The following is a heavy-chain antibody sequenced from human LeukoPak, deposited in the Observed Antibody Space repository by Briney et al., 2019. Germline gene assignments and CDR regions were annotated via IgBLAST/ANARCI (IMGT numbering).Heavy chain of an antibody. J-gene: IGHJ4*02. CDR3: AKDQGSGSYYNLPDY. Sequence: GGSLRLSCAATGFTFSTYCMGWVRQARGKGLGWVSGIGISGVTTSYADSVKGRFTISRDNSKNTLYLEMNSLRAEDTAFYYCAKDQGSGSYYNLPDYWGQGTLVTVSS. V-gene: IGHV3-23*01. D-gene: IGHD3-10*01. CDR1: GFTFSTYC. CDR2: IGISGVTT.